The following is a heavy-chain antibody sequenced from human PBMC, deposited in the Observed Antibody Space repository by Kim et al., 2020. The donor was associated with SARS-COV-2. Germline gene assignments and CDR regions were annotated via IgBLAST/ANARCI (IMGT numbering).Heavy chain of an antibody. D-gene: IGHD6-19*01. CDR1: GFTFSSYG. V-gene: IGHV3-33*01. CDR3: ARYSGWYGWDYFDY. Sequence: GGSLRLSCAASGFTFSSYGMHWVRQAPGKGLEWVAVIWYDGSNKYYADSVKGRFTISRDNSKNTLYLQMNSLRAEDTAVYYCARYSGWYGWDYFDYWGQGTLVTVSS. CDR2: IWYDGSNK. J-gene: IGHJ4*02.